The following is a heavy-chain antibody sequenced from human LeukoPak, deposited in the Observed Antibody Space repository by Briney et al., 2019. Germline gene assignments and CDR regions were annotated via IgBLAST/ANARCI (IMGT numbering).Heavy chain of an antibody. CDR1: GGSFSGYY. CDR2: INHSGST. J-gene: IGHJ4*02. Sequence: SETLSLTCAVYGGSFSGYYWSWIRQPPGKGLEWIGEINHSGSTNYNPSLKSRVTISVDTSKNQFSLKLSSVTAADTAVYYCASSAMVRGVDYWGQGTLITVSS. CDR3: ASSAMVRGVDY. V-gene: IGHV4-34*01. D-gene: IGHD3-10*01.